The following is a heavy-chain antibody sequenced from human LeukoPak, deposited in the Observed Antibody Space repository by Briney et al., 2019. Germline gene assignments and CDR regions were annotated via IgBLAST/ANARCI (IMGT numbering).Heavy chain of an antibody. V-gene: IGHV3-11*05. D-gene: IGHD6-13*01. J-gene: IGHJ4*02. CDR2: ISSTSIYT. Sequence: GGSLRLSCAASGFTFSGYYMSWILQAPGKGLEWVSDISSTSIYTNYADSVKGRFTISRDNAKNSLYLQMNSLRAEDTAVYYCAREDGYSSSWYSDYWGQGTLVTVSS. CDR1: GFTFSGYY. CDR3: AREDGYSSSWYSDY.